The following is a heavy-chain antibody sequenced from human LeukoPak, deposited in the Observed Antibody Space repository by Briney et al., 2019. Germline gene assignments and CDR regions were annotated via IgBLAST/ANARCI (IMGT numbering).Heavy chain of an antibody. CDR3: TRTNYYDSSGYQGAGTYYYGMDV. D-gene: IGHD3-22*01. V-gene: IGHV1-69*04. J-gene: IGHJ6*02. Sequence: SVKVSCKASGGTFSSYAITWMRQAPGQGLEWVGRIIPILGMTTYAQKFQGRVTITADKSTSTAYMELSSLRSDDTAVYYCTRTNYYDSSGYQGAGTYYYGMDVWGPGTTVTVSS. CDR2: IIPILGMT. CDR1: GGTFSSYA.